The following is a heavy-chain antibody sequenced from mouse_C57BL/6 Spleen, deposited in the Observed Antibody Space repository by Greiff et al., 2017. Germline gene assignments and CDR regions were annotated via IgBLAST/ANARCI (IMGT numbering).Heavy chain of an antibody. CDR3: TRWGTTGFAY. CDR1: GYTFTDYE. Sequence: QVQLKESGAELVRPGASVTLSCKASGYTFTDYEMHWVKQTPVHGLEWIGAIDPETGGTAYNQKFKGKAILTVDKSSSTAYMEPRSLTTEDSAVDYCTRWGTTGFAYWGQGTLVTVSA. D-gene: IGHD1-1*01. J-gene: IGHJ3*01. CDR2: IDPETGGT. V-gene: IGHV1-15*01.